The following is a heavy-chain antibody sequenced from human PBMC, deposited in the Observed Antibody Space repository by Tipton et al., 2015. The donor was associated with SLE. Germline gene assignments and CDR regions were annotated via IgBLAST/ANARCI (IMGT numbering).Heavy chain of an antibody. J-gene: IGHJ3*02. CDR3: ARGRGRAVANAFDI. V-gene: IGHV3-66*02. Sequence: SLRLSCAASGFTVSSSFMNWVRQAPGKGLEWVSVIYSAGSAGSSYYADSVKGRFTISRDNSKNTLYLQMNSLRAEDTAVYYCARGRGRAVANAFDIWGQGTMVTVSS. CDR2: IYSAGSA. CDR1: GFTVSSSF.